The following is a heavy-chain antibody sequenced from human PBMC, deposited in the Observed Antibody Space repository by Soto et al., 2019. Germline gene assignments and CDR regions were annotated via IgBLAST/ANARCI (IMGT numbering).Heavy chain of an antibody. J-gene: IGHJ3*02. CDR1: GFTFDDSA. CDR3: AKDIHAAITIDAFDI. Sequence: SGFTFDDSAMHWFRQAPGKGLEWASGISWNSGSIGYADSVKGRFTISRDNAKNSLYLQMNSLRAEDTALYYCAKDIHAAITIDAFDIWGQGTMVTVSS. D-gene: IGHD3-3*01. CDR2: ISWNSGSI. V-gene: IGHV3-9*01.